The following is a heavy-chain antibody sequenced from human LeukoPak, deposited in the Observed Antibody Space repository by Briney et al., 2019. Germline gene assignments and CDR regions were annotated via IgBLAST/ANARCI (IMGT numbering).Heavy chain of an antibody. V-gene: IGHV1-2*02. CDR2: INPNSGGT. J-gene: IGHJ4*02. CDR3: ARFSNSWHGSGY. D-gene: IGHD6-13*01. CDR1: GYTFTGYY. Sequence: ASVKVSCKASGYTFTGYYMHWVRQAPGQGLEWMGWINPNSGGTNYAQKFQGRVTMTRDTSISTAYMELSRLRSDDTAVYYCARFSNSWHGSGYWGQGTLVTVSS.